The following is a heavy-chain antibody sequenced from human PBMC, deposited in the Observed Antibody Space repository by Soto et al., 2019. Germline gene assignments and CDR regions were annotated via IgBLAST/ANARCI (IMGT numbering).Heavy chain of an antibody. CDR1: GGSFSTYY. D-gene: IGHD3-10*02. CDR3: ARVRVVDYVAAFDI. Sequence: QVQLQQWGAGLLKPSETLSLTCAVYGGSFSTYYWSWIRQPPGKGLEWIGENNHGGSTNYDPSLKSRVTIALDTSSNQFSLKLTSVTAADTAVYYCARVRVVDYVAAFDIWGQGTMVTVSS. CDR2: NNHGGST. J-gene: IGHJ3*02. V-gene: IGHV4-34*01.